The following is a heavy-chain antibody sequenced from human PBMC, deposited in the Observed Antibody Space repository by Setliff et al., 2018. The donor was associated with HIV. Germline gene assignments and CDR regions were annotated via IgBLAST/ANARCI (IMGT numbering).Heavy chain of an antibody. D-gene: IGHD3-22*01. CDR2: IIPISGNT. J-gene: IGHJ3*02. CDR1: GGTFSSYA. V-gene: IGHV1-18*01. CDR3: ARSRYDSGGYPDAFDI. Sequence: PGASVKVSCKASGGTFSSYAISWVRQAPGQGLEWMGGIIPISGNTKYAQKFQGRVTMTTDTSTSTAYMELRSLRSDDTAVYYCARSRYDSGGYPDAFDIWGQGTMVTVSS.